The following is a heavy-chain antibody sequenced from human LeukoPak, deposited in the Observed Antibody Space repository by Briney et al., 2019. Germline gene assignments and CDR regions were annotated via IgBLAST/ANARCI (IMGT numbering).Heavy chain of an antibody. V-gene: IGHV3-74*01. J-gene: IGHJ5*02. CDR2: LGTDGTYT. Sequence: GGSLRLSCAASGFNLRDYWMHWVRHAPGKGLVWVSRLGTDGTYTNYADSVKGQFTISRDNAKNTLYLQMDSLRAEDTAFYYCVRDPSNSGNWFGLWGQGTLVTVSS. CDR1: GFNLRDYW. CDR3: VRDPSNSGNWFGL. D-gene: IGHD4-11*01.